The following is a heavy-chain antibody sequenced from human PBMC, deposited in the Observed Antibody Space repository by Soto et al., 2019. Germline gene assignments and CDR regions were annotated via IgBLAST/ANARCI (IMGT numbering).Heavy chain of an antibody. CDR2: ISDSGGST. Sequence: EVQLLEAGGGLVQPGGSLRLSCATSGFTFSSYAMSWVRQAPGKGLEWVSGISDSGGSTYYADSVKGRFTISRDNSKNPRYLRMNSLRDGDTAVYYCAKDRTCSVPSAYWGQGTLVTVSS. CDR3: AKDRTCSVPSAY. V-gene: IGHV3-23*01. CDR1: GFTFSSYA. D-gene: IGHD2-15*01. J-gene: IGHJ4*02.